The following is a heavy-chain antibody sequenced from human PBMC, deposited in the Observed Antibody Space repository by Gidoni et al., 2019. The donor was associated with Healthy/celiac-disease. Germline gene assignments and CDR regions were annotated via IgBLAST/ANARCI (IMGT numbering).Heavy chain of an antibody. CDR3: ARSYDFWSGYPYYFDY. CDR2: IYYSGST. J-gene: IGHJ4*02. V-gene: IGHV4-39*01. Sequence: QLQLQESGPGLVKPSETLSLTCTVSGGSISSSRYYWGWIRQPPGKGLEWIGSIYYSGSTYYNPSLKSRVTISVDTSKNQFSRKLSSVTAADTAVYYCARSYDFWSGYPYYFDYWGQGTLVTVSS. CDR1: GGSISSSRYY. D-gene: IGHD3-3*01.